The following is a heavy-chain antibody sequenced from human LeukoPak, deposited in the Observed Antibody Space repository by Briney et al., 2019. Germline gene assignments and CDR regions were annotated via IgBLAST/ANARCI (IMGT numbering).Heavy chain of an antibody. CDR1: GGSISSYY. V-gene: IGHV4-59*01. D-gene: IGHD3-3*01. CDR3: ARDRYYDFWSGYLPGMDV. Sequence: SETLSLTCAVSGGSISSYYWSWIRQPPGKGLEWIGYIYYSGSTNYNPSLKSRVTISVDTSKNQFSLKLSSVTAADTAVYYCARDRYYDFWSGYLPGMDVWGQGTTVTVSS. CDR2: IYYSGST. J-gene: IGHJ6*02.